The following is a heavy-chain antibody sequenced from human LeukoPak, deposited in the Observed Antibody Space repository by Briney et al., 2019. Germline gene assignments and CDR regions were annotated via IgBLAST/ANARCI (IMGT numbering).Heavy chain of an antibody. CDR3: ARGSWFGESEGGFDY. J-gene: IGHJ4*02. CDR2: INHSGST. D-gene: IGHD3-10*01. Sequence: PGGSLRLSCAASGFTVSSNYMSWVRQAPGKGLEWIGEINHSGSTNYNPSLKSRVTISVDTSKNQFSLKLSSVTAADTAVYYCARGSWFGESEGGFDYWGQGTLVTVSS. V-gene: IGHV4-34*01. CDR1: GFTVSSNY.